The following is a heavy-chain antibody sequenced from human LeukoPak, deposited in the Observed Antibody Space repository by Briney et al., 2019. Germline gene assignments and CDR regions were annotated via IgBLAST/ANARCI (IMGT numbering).Heavy chain of an antibody. CDR1: GFTFSSHA. D-gene: IGHD3-3*01. CDR2: IGCSGGST. V-gene: IGHV3-23*01. J-gene: IGHJ4*02. CDR3: ARDPGVVAFHYFDY. Sequence: PGGSLRLSCAASGFTFSSHAMGWVRQAPGKGLEWVSAIGCSGGSTYYADSVKGRFTISRDNSKNTLYLQMNSLRAEDTALYYCARDPGVVAFHYFDYWGQGTLVTVSS.